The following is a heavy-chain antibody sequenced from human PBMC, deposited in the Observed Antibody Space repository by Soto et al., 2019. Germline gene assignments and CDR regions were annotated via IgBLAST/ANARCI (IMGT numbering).Heavy chain of an antibody. D-gene: IGHD4-17*01. J-gene: IGHJ4*02. V-gene: IGHV4-39*01. CDR2: IYYSGST. Sequence: QLQLQESGPGLVKPSETLSLTCTVSGGSISSSSYYWGWIRQPPGKGLEWIGSIYYSGSTYYNPSLKSRVTIAADTSKNQFSLTLSSVTAADTAVYYCARYDYGDYGGFDYWGQGTLFTVSS. CDR1: GGSISSSSYY. CDR3: ARYDYGDYGGFDY.